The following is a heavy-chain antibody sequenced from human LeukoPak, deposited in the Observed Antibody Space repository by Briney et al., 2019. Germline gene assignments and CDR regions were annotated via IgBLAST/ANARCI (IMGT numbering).Heavy chain of an antibody. D-gene: IGHD6-13*01. CDR2: IYYSGNT. CDR3: ATHSAAAAVYLDY. Sequence: SETLSLTCTVSGGFISGYYWSWIRQPAGKGLEWIGYIYYSGNTNYNPSLKSRVTISVDTSKNQFSLKLSSVTAADTAVYYCATHSAAAAVYLDYWGQGTLVTVSS. J-gene: IGHJ4*02. CDR1: GGFISGYY. V-gene: IGHV4-59*08.